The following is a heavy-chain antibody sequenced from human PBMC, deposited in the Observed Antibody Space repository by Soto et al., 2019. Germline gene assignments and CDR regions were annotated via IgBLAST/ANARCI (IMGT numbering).Heavy chain of an antibody. V-gene: IGHV1-69*13. D-gene: IGHD3-10*01. CDR3: ARGVLFGELLSWFDP. J-gene: IGHJ5*02. CDR2: IIPIFVKA. Sequence: SVKVSCKAPGGTFSSYAISWVRHAPGQGLEWMGGIIPIFVKANYAQKFQGGVTITADESTSTAYMELSSLRSEDTAVYYCARGVLFGELLSWFDPWGQGTLVTVSS. CDR1: GGTFSSYA.